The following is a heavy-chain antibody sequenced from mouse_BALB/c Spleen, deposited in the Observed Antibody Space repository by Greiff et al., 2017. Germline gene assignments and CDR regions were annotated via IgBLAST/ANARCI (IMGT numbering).Heavy chain of an antibody. V-gene: IGHV14-3*02. CDR1: GFNIKDTY. CDR3: AREAATRYFDV. J-gene: IGHJ1*01. Sequence: EVQLQQSGAELVKPGASVKLSCTASGFNIKDTYMHWVKQRPERGLEWIGRIDPANGNTKYDPKFQGKATITADTSSNTAYLQLSSLTSEDTAVYYCAREAATRYFDVWGAGTTVTVSS. D-gene: IGHD1-2*01. CDR2: IDPANGNT.